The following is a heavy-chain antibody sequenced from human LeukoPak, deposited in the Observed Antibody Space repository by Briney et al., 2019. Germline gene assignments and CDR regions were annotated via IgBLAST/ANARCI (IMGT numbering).Heavy chain of an antibody. V-gene: IGHV4-4*02. Sequence: PSETLSLTCAVSGGSVSSGNWWSWVRQPPGKGLEWIGEIYHSGSTNYNPSLKSRVTISVDKSKNQFSLKLSSVTAADTAMYYCARAITVAATVDYWGQGTLVTVSS. CDR2: IYHSGST. J-gene: IGHJ4*02. CDR1: GGSVSSGNW. CDR3: ARAITVAATVDY. D-gene: IGHD6-13*01.